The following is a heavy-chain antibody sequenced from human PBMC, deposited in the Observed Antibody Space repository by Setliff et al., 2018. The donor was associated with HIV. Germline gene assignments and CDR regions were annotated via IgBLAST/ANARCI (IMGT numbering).Heavy chain of an antibody. Sequence: GASVKVSCKASGYRFTMYSMNWVQQAPGQGLEWMGWINTNTGNTMYAQGFTGRFVFSLDTSVSTAFLQITSLKAEDTAVYYCARDIGSRGGAFDMWGQGTRVTVSS. D-gene: IGHD3-10*01. V-gene: IGHV7-4-1*02. CDR1: GYRFTMYS. J-gene: IGHJ3*02. CDR3: ARDIGSRGGAFDM. CDR2: INTNTGNT.